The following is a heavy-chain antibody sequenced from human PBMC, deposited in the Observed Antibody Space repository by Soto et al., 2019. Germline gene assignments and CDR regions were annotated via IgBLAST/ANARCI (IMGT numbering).Heavy chain of an antibody. CDR3: AKGARSGSYRSYFDY. D-gene: IGHD1-26*01. J-gene: IGHJ4*02. CDR1: GFTFSSYG. Sequence: GGSLRLSCAASGFTFSSYGMHWVRQAPGKGLEWVAVISYDGSNKYYADSVKGRFTISRDNSKNTLYLQMNSLRAEDTAVYYCAKGARSGSYRSYFDYWGQGTLVTVSS. CDR2: ISYDGSNK. V-gene: IGHV3-30*18.